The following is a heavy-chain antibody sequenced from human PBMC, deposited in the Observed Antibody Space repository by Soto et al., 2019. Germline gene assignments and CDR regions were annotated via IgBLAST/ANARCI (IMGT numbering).Heavy chain of an antibody. Sequence: GGSLRLSCAASGFTFSSYAMSWVRQAPGKGLERVSAISGSGGSTYYADSVKGRFTISRDNSKNTLYLQMNSLRSEYTAVYYCAKTTITARNHFDYWGQGTLVTVSS. D-gene: IGHD5-12*01. CDR2: ISGSGGST. CDR3: AKTTITARNHFDY. J-gene: IGHJ4*02. CDR1: GFTFSSYA. V-gene: IGHV3-23*01.